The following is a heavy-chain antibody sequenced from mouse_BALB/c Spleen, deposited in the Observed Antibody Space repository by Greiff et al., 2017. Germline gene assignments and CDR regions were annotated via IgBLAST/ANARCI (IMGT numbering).Heavy chain of an antibody. Sequence: EVKLMESGAELVKPGASVKLSCTASGFNIKDTYMHWVKQRPEQGLEWIGRIDPANGNTKYDPKFQGKATITADTSSNTAYLQLSSLTSEDTAVYYCARHFLHGYDEDYYAMDYWGQGTSVTVSS. CDR3: ARHFLHGYDEDYYAMDY. CDR1: GFNIKDTY. D-gene: IGHD2-2*01. V-gene: IGHV14-3*02. J-gene: IGHJ4*01. CDR2: IDPANGNT.